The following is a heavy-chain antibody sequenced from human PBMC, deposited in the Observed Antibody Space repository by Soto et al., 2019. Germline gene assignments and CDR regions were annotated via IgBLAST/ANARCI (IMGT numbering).Heavy chain of an antibody. CDR1: GFTFSSYG. Sequence: GGSLRLSCAASGFTFSSYGMHWVRQAPGKGLEWVAVISYDGSNKYYADSVKGRFTISRDNSKNTLYLQMNSLRAEDTAVYYCEKSSVVGGVDVWGQGTKVTVSS. CDR3: EKSSVVGGVDV. J-gene: IGHJ6*02. D-gene: IGHD1-26*01. CDR2: ISYDGSNK. V-gene: IGHV3-30*18.